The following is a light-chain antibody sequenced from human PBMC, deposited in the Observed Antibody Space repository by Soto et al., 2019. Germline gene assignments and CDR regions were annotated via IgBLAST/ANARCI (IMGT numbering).Light chain of an antibody. CDR3: QQCYETPLT. V-gene: IGKV1-39*01. CDR1: QTISNY. Sequence: DIQMTQSPSSLSASIGDRVTITCRASQTISNYLNWYQQKTGKAPNLLIFGASSLQDGVPSRFSSSGYGTDFTLTITSLQPEDFATYYFQQCYETPLTVGQGTRLEIK. CDR2: GAS. J-gene: IGKJ5*01.